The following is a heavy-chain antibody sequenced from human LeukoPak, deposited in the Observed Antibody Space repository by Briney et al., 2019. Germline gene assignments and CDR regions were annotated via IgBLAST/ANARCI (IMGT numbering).Heavy chain of an antibody. D-gene: IGHD6-19*01. CDR3: ARIGGSVDIGWFFDY. V-gene: IGHV3-7*01. CDR1: GFTFINYW. J-gene: IGHJ4*02. Sequence: GGSLRLSCAASGFTFINYWMSWVRQAPGKGLEWVANIKEDGSDKLFLDSLRGRFTISRDNAKNSLYLQMNNLRAEDTAVYYCARIGGSVDIGWFFDYWGQGTLVTVSS. CDR2: IKEDGSDK.